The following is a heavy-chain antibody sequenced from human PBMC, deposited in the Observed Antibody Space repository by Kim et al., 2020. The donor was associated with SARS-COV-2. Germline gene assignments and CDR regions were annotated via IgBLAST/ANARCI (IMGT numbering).Heavy chain of an antibody. D-gene: IGHD6-19*01. CDR3: ARVPIRAVGAPS. V-gene: IGHV4-4*02. J-gene: IGHJ5*02. Sequence: YNPSLKSRVTISVDKSKNQFSLKLSSVTAADTAVYYCARVPIRAVGAPSWGQGTLVTVSS.